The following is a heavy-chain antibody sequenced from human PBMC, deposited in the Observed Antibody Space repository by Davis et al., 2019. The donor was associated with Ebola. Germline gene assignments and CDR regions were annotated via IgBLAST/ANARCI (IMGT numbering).Heavy chain of an antibody. CDR3: AREAAGLDY. Sequence: GESLKISCAASGFTFSSYWMHWVRQAPGKGLVWVSRINSDGSSTSYADSVKGRFTISRDNAKNTLCLQMNSLRAEDTAVYYCAREAAGLDYWGQGTLVTVSS. CDR2: INSDGSST. CDR1: GFTFSSYW. V-gene: IGHV3-74*01. J-gene: IGHJ4*02. D-gene: IGHD6-13*01.